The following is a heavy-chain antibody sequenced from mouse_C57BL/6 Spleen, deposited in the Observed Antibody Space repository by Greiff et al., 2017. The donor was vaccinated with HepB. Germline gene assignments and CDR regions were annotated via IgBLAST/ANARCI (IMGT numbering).Heavy chain of an antibody. V-gene: IGHV1-55*01. D-gene: IGHD1-1*01. Sequence: VQLQQSGAELVKPGASVKMSCKASGYTFTSYWITWVKQRPGQGLEWIGDIYPGSGSTNYNEKFKSKATLTVDTSSSTAYMQLSSLTSEDSAVYYCARKDYYGVYAMVYWGQGTSVTVSS. CDR3: ARKDYYGVYAMVY. CDR2: IYPGSGST. J-gene: IGHJ4*01. CDR1: GYTFTSYW.